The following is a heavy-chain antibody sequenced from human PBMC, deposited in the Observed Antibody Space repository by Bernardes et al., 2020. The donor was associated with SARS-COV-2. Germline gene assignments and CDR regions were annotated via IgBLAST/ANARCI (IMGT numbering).Heavy chain of an antibody. CDR3: ARMDSSGYYLAY. Sequence: GGSLRLSCAASGFTVSGNYMSWVRQAPGKGLEWVSIIYSGGSTYYVDSVKGRFTISRDNSKNTLFLQMNSLRADGTAVYYCARMDSSGYYLAYWGQGTLVTVSS. CDR2: IYSGGST. CDR1: GFTVSGNY. V-gene: IGHV3-66*02. J-gene: IGHJ4*02. D-gene: IGHD3-22*01.